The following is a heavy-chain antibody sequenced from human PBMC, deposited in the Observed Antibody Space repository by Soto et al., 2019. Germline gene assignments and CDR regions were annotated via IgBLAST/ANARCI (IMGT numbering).Heavy chain of an antibody. V-gene: IGHV3-33*01. D-gene: IGHD6-13*01. CDR2: IWYDGSNK. CDR1: GFTFSTYG. CDR3: ARDSSSCLDY. Sequence: GGSLRLSCAASGFTFSTYGMHWVRQAPGKGLEWVALIWYDGSNKYYTDSVKGRFTISRDNSKNMLYLQMNSLRAEDTAVYYCARDSSSCLDYWGQGTLVTVSS. J-gene: IGHJ4*02.